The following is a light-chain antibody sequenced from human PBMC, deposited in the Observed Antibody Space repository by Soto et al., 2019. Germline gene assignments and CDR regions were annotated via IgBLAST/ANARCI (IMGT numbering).Light chain of an antibody. CDR2: AAS. J-gene: IGKJ1*01. CDR1: QAFNTG. CDR3: QQYNNWPRT. V-gene: IGKV3-15*01. Sequence: EIVLTQSPATLSSFPGDRVTLSCRASQAFNTGLACYQHKPGQGPRLLIYAASTRATAFPARFSGSGSGTEFTLTISSLQSEDFALYYCQQYNNWPRTLGQGTKVDI.